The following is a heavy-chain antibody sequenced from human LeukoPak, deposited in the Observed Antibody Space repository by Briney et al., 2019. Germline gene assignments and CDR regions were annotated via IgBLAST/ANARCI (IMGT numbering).Heavy chain of an antibody. D-gene: IGHD1-26*01. CDR1: RGSMSSGTYY. CDR2: IYYSGST. Sequence: SETLSLTCTVSRGSMSSGTYYWSWIRQPPGKGLEWIGYIYYSGSTNYNPSLKSRVTISVDTSKNQFSLKLSSVTAADTAVYYCARGVTGSGSYGGFDYWGQGTLVTVSS. V-gene: IGHV4-61*01. J-gene: IGHJ4*02. CDR3: ARGVTGSGSYGGFDY.